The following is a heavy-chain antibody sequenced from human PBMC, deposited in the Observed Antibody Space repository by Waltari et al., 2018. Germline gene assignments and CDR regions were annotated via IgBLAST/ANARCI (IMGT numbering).Heavy chain of an antibody. CDR3: ASSLAATDWFDP. CDR2: IYTSGST. CDR1: GGSISSGSYY. J-gene: IGHJ5*02. Sequence: QVQLQESGPGLVKPSQTLSLTCTVSGGSISSGSYYWSWIRQPAGKGLEWIGRIYTSGSTNYNPSLKGRVTRSVDTSKNQFSRKLSSVTAADTAVYYCASSLAATDWFDPWGQGTLVTVSS. D-gene: IGHD2-15*01. V-gene: IGHV4-61*02.